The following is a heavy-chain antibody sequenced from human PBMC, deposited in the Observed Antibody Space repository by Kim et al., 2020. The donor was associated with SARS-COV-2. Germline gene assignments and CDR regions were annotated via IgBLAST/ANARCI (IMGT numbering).Heavy chain of an antibody. Sequence: SETLSLTCAVYGVSFSGYYWSWIRQPPGKGLEWIGEINHSGSTNYNPSLKSRVTISVDTSKNQFSLKLSSVTAADTAVYYCASEPSSPVPAATYSFDSWGQGTLVTVSS. CDR1: GVSFSGYY. D-gene: IGHD2-2*01. J-gene: IGHJ4*02. CDR2: INHSGST. CDR3: ASEPSSPVPAATYSFDS. V-gene: IGHV4-34*01.